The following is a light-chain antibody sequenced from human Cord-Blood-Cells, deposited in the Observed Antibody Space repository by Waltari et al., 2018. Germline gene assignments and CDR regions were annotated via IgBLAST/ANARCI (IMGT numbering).Light chain of an antibody. CDR3: SSYTSSSTNYV. Sequence: QSALTHPASVSGSPGQSITISCTGTSSAVGGYNFVSRYQQHPGKAPKLMIYDVSNRPSGVSNRFSGSKSGNTASLTISGLQAEDEADYYCSSYTSSSTNYVFGTGTKVTVL. CDR1: SSAVGGYNF. CDR2: DVS. V-gene: IGLV2-14*01. J-gene: IGLJ1*01.